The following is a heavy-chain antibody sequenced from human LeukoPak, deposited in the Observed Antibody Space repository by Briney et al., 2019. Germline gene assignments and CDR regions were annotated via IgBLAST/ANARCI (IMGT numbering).Heavy chain of an antibody. V-gene: IGHV3-30-3*01. CDR3: ARDRPGQLVSPWDY. J-gene: IGHJ4*02. D-gene: IGHD6-13*01. CDR1: GFTFSSYW. Sequence: PGGSLRLSCAASGFTFSSYWMSWVRQAPGKGLEWVAVISYDGSNKYYADSVKGRFTISRDNSKNTLYLQMNSLRAEDTAVYYCARDRPGQLVSPWDYWGQGTLVTVSS. CDR2: ISYDGSNK.